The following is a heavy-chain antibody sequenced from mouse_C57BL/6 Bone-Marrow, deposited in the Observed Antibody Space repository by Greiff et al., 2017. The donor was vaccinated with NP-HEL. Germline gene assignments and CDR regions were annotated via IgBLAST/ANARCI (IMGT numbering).Heavy chain of an antibody. V-gene: IGHV2-2*01. Sequence: VKLMESGPGLVQPSQSLSITCTVSGFSLTSYGVHWVRQSPGKGLEWLGVIWSGGSTDYNAAFISRLSISKDNSKSQVFFKMNSLQADDTAIYYCASQFPGAYWGQGTLVTVSA. CDR1: GFSLTSYG. CDR3: ASQFPGAY. J-gene: IGHJ3*01. CDR2: IWSGGST.